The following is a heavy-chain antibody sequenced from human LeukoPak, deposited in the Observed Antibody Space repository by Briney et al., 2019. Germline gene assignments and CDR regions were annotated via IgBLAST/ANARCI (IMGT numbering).Heavy chain of an antibody. Sequence: GESLKISCKGSGYSFTSYWIGWVRQMPGKGLEWMGIIYPGDSDTRYSPSFQGQVTISADKSISTAYLQWSSLKAPDTAMYYCARRERRYDFWSGYSSEWFDHWGQGTLVTVSS. CDR1: GYSFTSYW. D-gene: IGHD3-3*01. CDR3: ARRERRYDFWSGYSSEWFDH. V-gene: IGHV5-51*01. CDR2: IYPGDSDT. J-gene: IGHJ5*02.